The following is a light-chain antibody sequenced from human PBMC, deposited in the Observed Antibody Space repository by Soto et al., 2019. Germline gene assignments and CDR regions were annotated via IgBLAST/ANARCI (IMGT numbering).Light chain of an antibody. V-gene: IGKV3-11*01. J-gene: IGKJ5*01. Sequence: EIVLTQSPATVSLSRGERAPLSCMAIQSVTIYLDWYQQKPGQAPRLLIYDVSNRTSGIPARFSGSGSETDFTLTISSLEPEDFAVYYCQQRSDSPLTFGQGTRLEIK. CDR3: QQRSDSPLT. CDR1: QSVTIY. CDR2: DVS.